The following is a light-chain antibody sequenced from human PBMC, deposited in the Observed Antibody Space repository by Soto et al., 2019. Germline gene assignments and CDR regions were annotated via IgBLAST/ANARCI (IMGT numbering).Light chain of an antibody. Sequence: EIVLTQSPATLSSFPGDRVTLSCRASQYINTRLAWYQHRPGQASRLLIYQTSIRAAGIPARFSASGTGTDFTLTISDVQPEDFAVYYCHQRQSRPRTFGQGTKVDI. J-gene: IGKJ1*01. V-gene: IGKV3-11*01. CDR3: HQRQSRPRT. CDR2: QTS. CDR1: QYINTR.